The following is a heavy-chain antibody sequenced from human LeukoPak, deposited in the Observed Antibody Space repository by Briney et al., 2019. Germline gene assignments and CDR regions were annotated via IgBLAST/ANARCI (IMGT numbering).Heavy chain of an antibody. CDR3: AREGQLWSRENYYYYGMDV. D-gene: IGHD5-18*01. V-gene: IGHV7-4-1*02. CDR1: GYTFTSYA. CDR2: INTNTGNP. Sequence: ASVKVSCKASGYTFTSYAMNWVRQAPGQGLEWMGWINTNTGNPTYAQGFTGRFVFSLDTSVSTAYLQISSLKAEATAVYYCAREGQLWSRENYYYYGMDVWGQGTTVTVSS. J-gene: IGHJ6*02.